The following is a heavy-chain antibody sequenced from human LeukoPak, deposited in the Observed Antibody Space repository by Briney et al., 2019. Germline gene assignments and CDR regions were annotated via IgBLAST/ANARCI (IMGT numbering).Heavy chain of an antibody. D-gene: IGHD5-24*01. CDR1: GYSFTSYW. J-gene: IGHJ4*02. V-gene: IGHV5-51*01. Sequence: GESLKISCKGSGYSFTSYWIGWVRQMPGKGLEWMGIIYPGDSDTRYSPSFQGQVTISADKSISTAYLQWNSLKASDTAMYYCARLVGEMATINDYWGQGTLVTVSS. CDR3: ARLVGEMATINDY. CDR2: IYPGDSDT.